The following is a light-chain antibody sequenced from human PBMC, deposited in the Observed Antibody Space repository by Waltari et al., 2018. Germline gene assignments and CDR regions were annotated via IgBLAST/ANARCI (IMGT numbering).Light chain of an antibody. Sequence: IMLTQSQGTLSLYPGARATLSCRARQSISRYLAWYQQNPGQAPRLLIYGASTRATGIPDRFSGSGSGTDFSLTISGLEPEDSAVYYCQHHFRLPATFGQGTKVEIK. V-gene: IGKV3-20*01. CDR3: QHHFRLPAT. CDR1: QSISRY. J-gene: IGKJ1*01. CDR2: GAS.